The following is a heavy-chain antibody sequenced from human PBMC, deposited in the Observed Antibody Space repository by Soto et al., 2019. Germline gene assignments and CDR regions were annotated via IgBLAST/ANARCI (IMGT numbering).Heavy chain of an antibody. J-gene: IGHJ6*02. CDR2: IIPIFGTA. V-gene: IGHV1-69*13. D-gene: IGHD7-27*01. CDR1: ACTFSYYA. Sequence: SVKVSCKPSACTFSYYAINGVRQAPGHGLEWMGGIIPIFGTAVYALKFQGRLTITADDSTTTAYMELSGLISEETALYYCARENPTDTPNFYYYYYGLDVWGQGTTVSVSS. CDR3: ARENPTDTPNFYYYYYGLDV.